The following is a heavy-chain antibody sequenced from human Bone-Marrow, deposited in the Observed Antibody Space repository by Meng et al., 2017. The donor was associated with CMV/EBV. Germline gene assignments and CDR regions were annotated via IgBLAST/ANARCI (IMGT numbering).Heavy chain of an antibody. CDR3: ARPRRYCSGGSCSSYYGMDV. V-gene: IGHV4-34*01. J-gene: IGHJ6*02. D-gene: IGHD2-15*01. CDR2: INHSGST. Sequence: SETLSLTCTVSGGSISSYYWSWIRQPPGKGLEWIGEINHSGSTNYNPSLKSRVTISVDTSKNQFSLKLRSVTAADTAVYYCARPRRYCSGGSCSSYYGMDVWGQGTTVTVSS. CDR1: GGSISSYY.